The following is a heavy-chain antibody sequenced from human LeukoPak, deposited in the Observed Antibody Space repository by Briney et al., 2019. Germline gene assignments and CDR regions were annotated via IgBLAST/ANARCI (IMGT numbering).Heavy chain of an antibody. CDR3: ASRCSSTSCYILLSQDWFDP. CDR1: GGSISSSSYY. CDR2: IYYSGST. J-gene: IGHJ5*02. Sequence: PSETLSLTCTVSGGSISSSSYYWGWIRQPPGKGLEWLGSIYYSGSTYYNPSLKSRVTISVDTSKNQFSLKLSSVTAADTAVYYCASRCSSTSCYILLSQDWFDPWGQGTLVTVSS. D-gene: IGHD2-2*02. V-gene: IGHV4-39*01.